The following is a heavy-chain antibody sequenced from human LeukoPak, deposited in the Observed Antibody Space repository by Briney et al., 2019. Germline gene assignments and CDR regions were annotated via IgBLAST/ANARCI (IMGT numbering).Heavy chain of an antibody. V-gene: IGHV4-59*12. CDR3: ARDPGYSSSWYFFDY. Sequence: SETLSLTCTVSGGPISSYYWSWIRQPPGKGLEWIGYIHSGSTNYNPSLKSRVTMSVDTSKNQFSLKLSSVTAADTAVYYCARDPGYSSSWYFFDYWGQGTLVTVSS. CDR1: GGPISSYY. J-gene: IGHJ4*02. CDR2: IHSGST. D-gene: IGHD6-13*01.